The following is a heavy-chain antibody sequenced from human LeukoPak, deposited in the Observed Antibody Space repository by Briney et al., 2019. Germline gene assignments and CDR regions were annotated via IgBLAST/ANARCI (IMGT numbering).Heavy chain of an antibody. CDR2: INACNGNT. Sequence: GASVKVSCKASGYTFTSYAMHWVRQAPGQRLEWTGWINACNGNTKYSQKFQGRVTITRDTSASTAYMKLSSLRSEATAVYYCARGFIAADDYWGQGTLVTVSS. CDR3: ARGFIAADDY. V-gene: IGHV1-3*01. D-gene: IGHD6-13*01. J-gene: IGHJ4*02. CDR1: GYTFTSYA.